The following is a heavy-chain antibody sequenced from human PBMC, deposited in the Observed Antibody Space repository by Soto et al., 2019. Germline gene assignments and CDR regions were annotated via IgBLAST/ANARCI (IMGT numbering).Heavy chain of an antibody. J-gene: IGHJ6*02. D-gene: IGHD6-25*01. CDR3: ARESGNYNYYGMDV. CDR2: IDTSGST. V-gene: IGHV4-4*07. CDR1: GGSISSYY. Sequence: QVQLQESGPGLVKPSETLSLTCTVSGGSISSYYWSWIRQPAGKGLEWSGRIDTSGSTNYNPSLKIRFTMSVDTSKNQFSLKLSYVTAADTDVYYCARESGNYNYYGMDVWGQGTTVTVSS.